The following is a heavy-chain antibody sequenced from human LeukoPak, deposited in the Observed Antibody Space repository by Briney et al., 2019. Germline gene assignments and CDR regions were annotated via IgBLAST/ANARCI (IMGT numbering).Heavy chain of an antibody. J-gene: IGHJ5*02. Sequence: NPSETLSLTCAVYGGSFSGYYWSWIRQPPGKGLEWIGEINHSGSTNYNPSLKSRVTISVDTSKNQFSLKLSSVTAADTAVYYCARRGRVEEGRYFDWSYTQGWFDPWGQGTLVTVSS. CDR1: GGSFSGYY. CDR3: ARRGRVEEGRYFDWSYTQGWFDP. D-gene: IGHD3-9*01. CDR2: INHSGST. V-gene: IGHV4-34*01.